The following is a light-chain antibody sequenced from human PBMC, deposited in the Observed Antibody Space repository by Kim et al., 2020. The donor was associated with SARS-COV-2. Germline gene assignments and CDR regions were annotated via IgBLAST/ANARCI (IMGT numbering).Light chain of an antibody. J-gene: IGLJ3*02. V-gene: IGLV6-57*03. CDR1: SGSSASNY. CDR3: QSYDSSNWV. CDR2: EDN. Sequence: GTTVTTSCHRTSGSSASNYVQWYQQRPGSAPTTVIYEDNQRPSGVPDRFSGSIDSSSNSASLTISGLKTEDEADYYCQSYDSSNWVFGGWTQLTVL.